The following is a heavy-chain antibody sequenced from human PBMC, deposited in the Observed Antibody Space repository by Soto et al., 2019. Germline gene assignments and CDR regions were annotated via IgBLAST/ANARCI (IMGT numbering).Heavy chain of an antibody. CDR1: GGSFSGYY. V-gene: IGHV4-34*01. D-gene: IGHD4-17*01. Sequence: SETLSLTCAVYGGSFSGYYWSWIRQPPGKGLEWIGEINHSGSTNYNPSLKSRVTISVDTSKNQFSLKLSSVTAADTAVYYCARETTVTRVENYYYYMDVWGKGTTVTVSS. CDR2: INHSGST. J-gene: IGHJ6*03. CDR3: ARETTVTRVENYYYYMDV.